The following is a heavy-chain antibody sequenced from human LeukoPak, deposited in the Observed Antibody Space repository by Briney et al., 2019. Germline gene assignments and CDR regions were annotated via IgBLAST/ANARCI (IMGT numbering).Heavy chain of an antibody. CDR1: GGTFSSYA. CDR2: ISAYNGNT. J-gene: IGHJ2*01. Sequence: ASVKVSCKASGGTFSSYAISWVRQAPGQGLEWMGWISAYNGNTNYAQKLQGRVTMTTDTSTSTAYMELRSLRSDDTAVYYCARGPYSSSWGWYFDLWGRGTLVTVSS. CDR3: ARGPYSSSWGWYFDL. V-gene: IGHV1-18*01. D-gene: IGHD6-13*01.